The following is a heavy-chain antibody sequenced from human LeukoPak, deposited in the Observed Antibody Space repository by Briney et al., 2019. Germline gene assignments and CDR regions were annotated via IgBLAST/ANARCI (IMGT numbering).Heavy chain of an antibody. CDR1: GGSFSGYY. CDR2: INHSGST. J-gene: IGHJ5*02. CDR3: ARDCSVAAYNWFDP. D-gene: IGHD6-19*01. Sequence: SETLSLTCAVYGGSFSGYYWSWIRQPPGKGLEWIGEINHSGSTNYNPSFKSRVTISVDTSKNQFSLKLSSVTAADTAVYYCARDCSVAAYNWFDPWGQGTLVTVSS. V-gene: IGHV4-34*01.